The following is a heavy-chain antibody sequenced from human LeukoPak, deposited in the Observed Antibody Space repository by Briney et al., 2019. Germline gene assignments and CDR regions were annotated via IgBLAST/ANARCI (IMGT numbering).Heavy chain of an antibody. D-gene: IGHD3-9*01. Sequence: GVSLRLSCAACGFTFSNAWMSWVRHAPGKGLECFGRIKSKTDGGTTDYAAPVKGRFTISRDDSKNTLYLQMNSLKTEDTAVYYCTTGSPVLRYFDWLFPLDYFDYWGQGTLVTVSS. CDR3: TTGSPVLRYFDWLFPLDYFDY. CDR2: IKSKTDGGTT. J-gene: IGHJ4*02. CDR1: GFTFSNAW. V-gene: IGHV3-15*01.